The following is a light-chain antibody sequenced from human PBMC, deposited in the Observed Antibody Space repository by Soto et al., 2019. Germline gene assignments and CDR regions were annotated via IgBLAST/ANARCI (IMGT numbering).Light chain of an antibody. Sequence: QSVLTQPPSASGSPGQSVTISCTGTKNDIGVYDFVSWYQHHPGKAPRLIIYEVVQRPSGVPDRFSGSKSGNTASLTVSGLQAADEADYFCKSYAVSNTYVFGSGPKVT. CDR3: KSYAVSNTYV. CDR2: EVV. CDR1: KNDIGVYDF. J-gene: IGLJ1*01. V-gene: IGLV2-8*01.